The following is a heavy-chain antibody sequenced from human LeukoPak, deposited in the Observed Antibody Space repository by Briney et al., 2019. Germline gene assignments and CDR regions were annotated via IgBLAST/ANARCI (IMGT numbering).Heavy chain of an antibody. V-gene: IGHV3-7*05. CDR2: IKVDGTER. CDR3: ARDWNGSGTAFDH. Sequence: PGGSLRLSCAASGFSFIAYWMSWVRQAPGKGLDWVADIKVDGTERYYVDSVKGRFTISRENAKNSLSLQMSGLRAEDTDVYYCARDWNGSGTAFDHWGQGTLVTVSS. CDR1: GFSFIAYW. D-gene: IGHD1-1*01. J-gene: IGHJ4*02.